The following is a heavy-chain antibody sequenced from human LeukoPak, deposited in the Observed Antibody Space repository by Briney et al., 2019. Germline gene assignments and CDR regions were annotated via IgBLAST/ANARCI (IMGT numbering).Heavy chain of an antibody. D-gene: IGHD5-18*01. Sequence: PSETLSLTCTVSGGSISSYYWSWIRQPPGKGLEWIGYIYYSGSTNYNPSLKSRVTISVGTSKNQFSLKLSSVTAADTAVYYCARASRGYSYGSDYWGQGTLVTVSS. CDR2: IYYSGST. CDR1: GGSISSYY. V-gene: IGHV4-59*01. J-gene: IGHJ4*02. CDR3: ARASRGYSYGSDY.